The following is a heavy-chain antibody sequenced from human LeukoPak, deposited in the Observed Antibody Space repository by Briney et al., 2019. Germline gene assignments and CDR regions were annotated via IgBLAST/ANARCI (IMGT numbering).Heavy chain of an antibody. V-gene: IGHV1-69*06. CDR3: ARDLGWRGMDV. J-gene: IGHJ6*03. CDR2: IIPIFGTA. CDR1: GYTFTSYA. Sequence: SVKVSCKASGYTFTSYAMNWVRQAPGQGLEWMGGIIPIFGTANYAQKFQGRVTITADKSTSTAYMELSSLRSEDTAVYYCARDLGWRGMDVWGKGTTVTVSS. D-gene: IGHD5-24*01.